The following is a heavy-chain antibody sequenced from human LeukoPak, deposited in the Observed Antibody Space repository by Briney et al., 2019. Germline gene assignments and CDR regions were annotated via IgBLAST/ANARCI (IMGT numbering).Heavy chain of an antibody. J-gene: IGHJ6*02. CDR3: ATVIAARGGYYYGMDV. CDR1: GYTLTELS. D-gene: IGHD6-6*01. Sequence: ASVKVSCKVSGYTLTELSMHWVRQAPGKGLEWMGGFDPEDGETIYAQKFQGRVTMTGDTSTDTAYMELSSLRSEDTAVYYCATVIAARGGYYYGMDVWGQGTTVTVSS. V-gene: IGHV1-24*01. CDR2: FDPEDGET.